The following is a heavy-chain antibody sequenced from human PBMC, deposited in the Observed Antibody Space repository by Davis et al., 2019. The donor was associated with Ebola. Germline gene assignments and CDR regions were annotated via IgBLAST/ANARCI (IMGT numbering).Heavy chain of an antibody. Sequence: ASVKVSCKASGYTFTSYYMHWVRQAPGQGLEWMGWINPNSGGTNYAQKFQGRVTMTRDTSISTAYMELSRLRSDDTAVYYCARDHLERVVPAAIRYYYYMDVWGKGTTVTVSS. CDR2: INPNSGGT. CDR3: ARDHLERVVPAAIRYYYYMDV. V-gene: IGHV1-2*02. D-gene: IGHD2-2*02. J-gene: IGHJ6*03. CDR1: GYTFTSYY.